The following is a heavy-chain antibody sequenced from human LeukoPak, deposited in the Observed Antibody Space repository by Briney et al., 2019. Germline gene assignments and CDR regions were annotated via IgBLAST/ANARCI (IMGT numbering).Heavy chain of an antibody. D-gene: IGHD4-17*01. Sequence: GSSVKVSCKASGHTFNSSAISWVRHAPGQGREWVGRIIPMLAIPSYAQNFQGRVTITADTSTNTAFMELSSLRSDDTAVYYCAQRLSWLDPWGQGTRVTVSS. CDR2: IIPMLAIP. CDR1: GHTFNSSA. CDR3: AQRLSWLDP. V-gene: IGHV1-69*04. J-gene: IGHJ5*02.